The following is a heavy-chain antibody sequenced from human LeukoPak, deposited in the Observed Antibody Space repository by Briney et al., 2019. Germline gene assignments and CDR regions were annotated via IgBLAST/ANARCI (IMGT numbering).Heavy chain of an antibody. D-gene: IGHD6-13*01. CDR3: ARGPVSTHGMDV. CDR1: GYTFTNYD. J-gene: IGHJ6*02. CDR2: RNPNSGRT. V-gene: IGHV1-8*01. Sequence: ASVKVSCKASGYTFTNYDVNWVRQATGQGLEWMGWRNPNSGRTGFAQKFQGRLTMTADTSISTAYMELSSLTSDDTAVYYCARGPVSTHGMDVWGQGTTVTVSS.